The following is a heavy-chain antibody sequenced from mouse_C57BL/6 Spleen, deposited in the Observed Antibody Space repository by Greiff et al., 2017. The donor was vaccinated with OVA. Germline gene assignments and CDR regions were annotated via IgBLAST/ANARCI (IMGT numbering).Heavy chain of an antibody. CDR2: IYPGSGNT. D-gene: IGHD2-1*01. V-gene: IGHV1-76*01. J-gene: IGHJ3*01. CDR3: ARWGNYDAY. CDR1: GYTFTDYY. Sequence: VQLQQSGAELVRPGASVKLSCKASGYTFTDYYINWVKQRPGQGLEWIARIYPGSGNTYYNEKFKGKATLTAEKSSSTAYMQLSSLTSEDSAVYFCARWGNYDAYWGQGTLVTVSA.